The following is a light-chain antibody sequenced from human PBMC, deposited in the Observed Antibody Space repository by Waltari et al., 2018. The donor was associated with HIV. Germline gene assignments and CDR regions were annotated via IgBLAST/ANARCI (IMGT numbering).Light chain of an antibody. J-gene: IGLJ3*02. CDR1: AVALGVSIY. CDR3: SSYARNSPWL. Sequence: QAVLTQPASVSGAPGHSVTISCNVSAVALGVSIYVSWYQQHPGNAPKLLIYDVSHRPSGISQRFSGSRSGTTASRTISGLQAEDEADYYCSSYARNSPWLFGGGTKLSVL. V-gene: IGLV2-14*03. CDR2: DVS.